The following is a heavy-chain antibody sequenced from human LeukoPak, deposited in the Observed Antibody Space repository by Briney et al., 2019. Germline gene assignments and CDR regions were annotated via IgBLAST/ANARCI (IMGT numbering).Heavy chain of an antibody. CDR2: IVVGSGTT. V-gene: IGHV1-58*01. CDR1: GFSFSSSA. D-gene: IGHD6-13*01. Sequence: SVKVSCKASGFSFSSSAVQWVRQARGQRLEWIGWIVVGSGTTQYAQNFQERVIITRDMSTATAYVELSSLRSGDTAEYYCAADLLGAAAYSWGQGTLVTVSS. J-gene: IGHJ5*02. CDR3: AADLLGAAAYS.